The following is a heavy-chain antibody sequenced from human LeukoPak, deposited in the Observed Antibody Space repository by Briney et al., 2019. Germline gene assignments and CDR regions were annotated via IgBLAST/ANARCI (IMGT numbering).Heavy chain of an antibody. V-gene: IGHV4-39*07. Sequence: SETLSLTCTVSGGSVSSGSYYWSWIRQPPGKGLEWIGEINHSGSTNYNPSLKSRVTISVDTSKNQFSLKLSSVTAADTAVYYCAGTYYYGSGSYYPYGYWGQGTLVTVSS. D-gene: IGHD3-10*01. CDR2: INHSGST. CDR1: GGSVSSGSYY. J-gene: IGHJ4*02. CDR3: AGTYYYGSGSYYPYGY.